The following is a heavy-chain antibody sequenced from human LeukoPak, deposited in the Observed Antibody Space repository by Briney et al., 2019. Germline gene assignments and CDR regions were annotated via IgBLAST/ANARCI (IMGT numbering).Heavy chain of an antibody. J-gene: IGHJ4*02. Sequence: GGSLRLSCAASGFTFSSCEMNWVRQAPGKGLEWVSYISSSGSTIYYADSVKGRFTISRDNAKNSLYLQMNSLRAEDTAVYYCARVTPITMTYFDYWGQGTLVTVSS. CDR2: ISSSGSTI. CDR1: GFTFSSCE. CDR3: ARVTPITMTYFDY. V-gene: IGHV3-48*03. D-gene: IGHD3-22*01.